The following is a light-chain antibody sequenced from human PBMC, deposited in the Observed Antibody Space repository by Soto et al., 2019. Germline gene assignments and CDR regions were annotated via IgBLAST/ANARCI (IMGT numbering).Light chain of an antibody. J-gene: IGKJ1*01. Sequence: DIQMTQSPSTLSASVGDRVTITCRASQSISSWLAWYQQKPGKAPKLLIYDASSLESGVPSRFSGSGSGTEFTXTXSSLQXXDFATYYCQQYNSYPWTFGQGTKVEIK. CDR1: QSISSW. CDR3: QQYNSYPWT. V-gene: IGKV1-5*01. CDR2: DAS.